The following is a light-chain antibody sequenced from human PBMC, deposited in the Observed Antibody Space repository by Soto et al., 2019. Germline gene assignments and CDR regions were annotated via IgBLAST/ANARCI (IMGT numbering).Light chain of an antibody. CDR1: QDISHY. Sequence: DIQVTQSPSAMSASVGDRVTITCRASQDISHYLAWFQQKPGKVPKRLIYKASSLESGVPSRFSGSGSGTEFTLTISSLQPDDFATYYSQQYYSIPPTFAQGTKVDIK. CDR3: QQYYSIPPT. J-gene: IGKJ1*01. CDR2: KAS. V-gene: IGKV1-17*03.